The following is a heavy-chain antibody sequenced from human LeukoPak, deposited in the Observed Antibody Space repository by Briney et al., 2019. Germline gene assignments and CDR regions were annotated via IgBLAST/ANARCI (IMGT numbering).Heavy chain of an antibody. D-gene: IGHD3-16*02. CDR1: GFTFNSYS. Sequence: GGSLRLSCAASGFTFNSYSMNWIRQAPGKGLAWVSYISTSSTTIYYADSVKGRFTISRDNAKNSLYLQMNSLRAEDTAVYYCAKDGSFYYYYYMDVWGKGTTVTVSS. V-gene: IGHV3-48*04. J-gene: IGHJ6*03. CDR3: AKDGSFYYYYYMDV. CDR2: ISTSSTTI.